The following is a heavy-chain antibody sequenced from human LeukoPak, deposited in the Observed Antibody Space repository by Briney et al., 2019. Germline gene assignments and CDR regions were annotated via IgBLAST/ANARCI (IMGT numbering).Heavy chain of an antibody. Sequence: PSETLSLTCTVSGGSVSCDYWSWIRQPPGKGLEWIGYIYYTGSTNYNPSLKSRVTISVDTSKNQFSLKLSSVTAADTAVYYCAREKGGYCSSTSCSEAFDYWGQGTLVTVSS. D-gene: IGHD2-2*01. J-gene: IGHJ4*02. CDR2: IYYTGST. CDR3: AREKGGYCSSTSCSEAFDY. CDR1: GGSVSCDY. V-gene: IGHV4-59*02.